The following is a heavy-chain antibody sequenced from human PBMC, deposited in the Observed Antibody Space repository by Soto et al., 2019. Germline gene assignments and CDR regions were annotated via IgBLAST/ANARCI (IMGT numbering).Heavy chain of an antibody. CDR2: INPKTAAT. J-gene: IGHJ6*02. CDR3: ARIKWGLNYYNGMDV. V-gene: IGHV1-2*02. Sequence: GASVKVSCKPSGYSFSDYFIQWVRQASGQGLEWVAWINPKTAATNYAKKFQGRVSVAWDTSSTTAYMELTSLRPDDTAVYYCARIKWGLNYYNGMDVWGQGTTVTVSS. D-gene: IGHD1-26*01. CDR1: GYSFSDYF.